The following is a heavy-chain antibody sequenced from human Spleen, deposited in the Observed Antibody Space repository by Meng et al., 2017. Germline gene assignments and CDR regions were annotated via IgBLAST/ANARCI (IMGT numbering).Heavy chain of an antibody. CDR1: GFTFSSYS. Sequence: GESLKISCAASGFTFSSYSINWVRQAPGKGLEWVSSISSSSSYIYYADSVKGRFTISRDNAKNSLYLQMNNLRGEDTAVYYCAGDPCSGGRCYYYGMDVWGQGTTVTVSS. CDR3: AGDPCSGGRCYYYGMDV. CDR2: ISSSSSYI. D-gene: IGHD2-15*01. J-gene: IGHJ6*02. V-gene: IGHV3-21*01.